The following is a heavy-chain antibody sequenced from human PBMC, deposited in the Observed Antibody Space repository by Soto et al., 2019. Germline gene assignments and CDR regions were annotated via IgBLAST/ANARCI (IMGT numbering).Heavy chain of an antibody. CDR1: GYTFTSYG. Sequence: ASVKVSCKVSGYTFTSYGISWVRQAPGQGLEWMGWISAYNGNTNYAQKLQGRVTMTTDTSTSTAYMELRSLRSDDTAVYYCAREKDEVHCSSTSCPFDYWGQGTLVTVSS. CDR3: AREKDEVHCSSTSCPFDY. CDR2: ISAYNGNT. V-gene: IGHV1-18*01. J-gene: IGHJ4*02. D-gene: IGHD2-2*01.